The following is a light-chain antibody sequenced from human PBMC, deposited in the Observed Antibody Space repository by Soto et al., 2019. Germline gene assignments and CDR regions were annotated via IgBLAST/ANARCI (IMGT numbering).Light chain of an antibody. Sequence: QSALTQPASVSGSPGQSITISCTGTSSDVGGYNYVSWYQQHPGKAPKVMIYEVNNRPSGVSNRFSGSKSGNTASLTISGLQDEDEADYYCTSYASSSTWVFGGGTKLTVL. CDR3: TSYASSSTWV. CDR2: EVN. J-gene: IGLJ3*02. CDR1: SSDVGGYNY. V-gene: IGLV2-14*01.